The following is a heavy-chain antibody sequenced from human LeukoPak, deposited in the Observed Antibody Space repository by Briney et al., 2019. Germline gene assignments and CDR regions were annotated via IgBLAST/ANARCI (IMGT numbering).Heavy chain of an antibody. CDR1: GFTFSSYS. D-gene: IGHD1-26*01. V-gene: IGHV3-48*04. CDR2: ISSGGSST. J-gene: IGHJ4*02. Sequence: GGSLRLSCAASGFTFSSYSMNWVRQAPGKGLEWVSYISSGGSSTHYTDSVKGRFTISRDNAKNSLYLQMSSLRAGDTAVYYCARDRLVGGKPAYFDYWGQGTLVTVPS. CDR3: ARDRLVGGKPAYFDY.